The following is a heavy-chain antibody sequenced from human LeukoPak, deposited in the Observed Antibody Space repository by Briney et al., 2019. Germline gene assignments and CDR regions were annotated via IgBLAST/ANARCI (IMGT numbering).Heavy chain of an antibody. D-gene: IGHD3-10*01. CDR3: AGAPFTSLVWMAHFDN. V-gene: IGHV4-39*01. CDR2: IYYSGTT. J-gene: IGHJ4*02. CDR1: GGPMYSSTYY. Sequence: PSETLSLTCTVSGGPMYSSTYYWGWIRQPPGKGLEWIGTIYYSGTTYYNPSLKSRVTISVDTSKNQFSLKLSSGTAADTAVYYCAGAPFTSLVWMAHFDNWGRGTLVSVSS.